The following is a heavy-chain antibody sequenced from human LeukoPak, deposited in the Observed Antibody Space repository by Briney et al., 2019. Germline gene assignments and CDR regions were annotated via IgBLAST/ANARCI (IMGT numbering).Heavy chain of an antibody. Sequence: ASVKVSCKASGYTFTSYYMHWVRQAPGQGREGMGIINPSGGRTSYAQKFQGRVTMTRDTYTGTVYMELSSLRYEDPAVYYCASSTTVTTAPLGYWGQGTLVTVSS. CDR3: ASSTTVTTAPLGY. D-gene: IGHD4-17*01. J-gene: IGHJ4*02. CDR2: INPSGGRT. CDR1: GYTFTSYY. V-gene: IGHV1-46*01.